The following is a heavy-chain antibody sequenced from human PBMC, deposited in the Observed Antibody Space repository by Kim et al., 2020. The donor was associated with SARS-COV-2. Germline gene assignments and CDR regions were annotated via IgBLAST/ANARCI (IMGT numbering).Heavy chain of an antibody. J-gene: IGHJ5*02. V-gene: IGHV3-21*01. Sequence: GGSLRLSCAASGFTFSSYSMNWVRQAPGKGLEWVSSISSSSSYIYYADSVKGRFIISRDNAKNSLYLQMNSLRADDTAVYYCARDPTMDCGGDCYIARLYNWFDPWGQATLVTVSS. CDR2: ISSSSSYI. CDR1: GFTFSSYS. D-gene: IGHD2-21*01. CDR3: ARDPTMDCGGDCYIARLYNWFDP.